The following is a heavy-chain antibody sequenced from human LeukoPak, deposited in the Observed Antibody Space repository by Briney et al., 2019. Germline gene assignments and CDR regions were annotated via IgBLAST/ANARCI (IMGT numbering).Heavy chain of an antibody. J-gene: IGHJ4*02. D-gene: IGHD5-24*01. Sequence: LSLTCAVYGGSFSGYYWSWIRQPPGKGLEWVSYISSSGSTIYYADSVKGRFTISRDNAKNSLYLQMNSLRAEDTAVYYCASVETLAKFDYWGQGTLVTVSS. CDR2: ISSSGSTI. CDR3: ASVETLAKFDY. CDR1: GGSFSGYY. V-gene: IGHV3-11*04.